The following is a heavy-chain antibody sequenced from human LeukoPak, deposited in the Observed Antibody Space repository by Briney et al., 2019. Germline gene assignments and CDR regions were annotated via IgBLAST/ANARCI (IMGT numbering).Heavy chain of an antibody. Sequence: GGSLRLSCAASGFTFSDYSMNWVRQAPGKGLEWVAYISSTSRTIYYADSVKGRFTISRDNSWNSLFLQMISLRVEDTALYYCARDYVVIDAPDGFDIWGQGTMVTVSS. CDR2: ISSTSRTI. CDR1: GFTFSDYS. J-gene: IGHJ3*02. D-gene: IGHD3-22*01. V-gene: IGHV3-48*01. CDR3: ARDYVVIDAPDGFDI.